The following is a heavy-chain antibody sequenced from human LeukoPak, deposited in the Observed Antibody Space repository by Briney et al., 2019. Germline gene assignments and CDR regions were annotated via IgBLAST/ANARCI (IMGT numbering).Heavy chain of an antibody. V-gene: IGHV3-23*01. J-gene: IGHJ4*02. CDR2: ISGSGGST. D-gene: IGHD3-3*01. Sequence: PGGSLRLSCAASGFTFSSYAMSWVRQAPGKGLEWVSAISGSGGSTYYADSVKGRFPISRDNSKNTLYLQMNSLRAEDTAVYYCASTSTIFGVVIATKFDYWGQGTLVTVSS. CDR1: GFTFSSYA. CDR3: ASTSTIFGVVIATKFDY.